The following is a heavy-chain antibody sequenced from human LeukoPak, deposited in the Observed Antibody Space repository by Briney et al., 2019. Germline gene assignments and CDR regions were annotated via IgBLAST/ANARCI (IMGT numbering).Heavy chain of an antibody. CDR1: GDSIRSDY. Sequence: SETLSLTCTVSGDSIRSDYWSWIRQPPGKGLEWIGYVYYSGSTQYNPSLKSRVTISIGTSKKQFSLRLSSVTAADTAEYYCARSRPVAGVVSDYYYYAMDIWGQGTTVTVAS. J-gene: IGHJ6*02. V-gene: IGHV4-59*08. CDR2: VYYSGST. D-gene: IGHD6-19*01. CDR3: ARSRPVAGVVSDYYYYAMDI.